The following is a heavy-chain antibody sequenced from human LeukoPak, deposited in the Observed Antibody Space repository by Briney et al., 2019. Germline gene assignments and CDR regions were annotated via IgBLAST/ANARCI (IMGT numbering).Heavy chain of an antibody. Sequence: SVKVSCKASGGTFSSYAISWVRQAPGQGLEWMGGIIPIFGTANYAQKFQGRVTITADESTSTAYMELSSLRSEDTAVYYCARVVDILTGYSSYYFDYWGQGTLVTVSS. V-gene: IGHV1-69*13. J-gene: IGHJ4*02. CDR2: IIPIFGTA. CDR3: ARVVDILTGYSSYYFDY. CDR1: GGTFSSYA. D-gene: IGHD3-9*01.